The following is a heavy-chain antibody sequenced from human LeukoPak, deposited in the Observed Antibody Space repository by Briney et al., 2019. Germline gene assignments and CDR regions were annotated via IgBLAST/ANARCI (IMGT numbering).Heavy chain of an antibody. CDR2: INHSGST. J-gene: IGHJ4*02. Sequence: SETLSLTCAVYGGSFSGYYWSWIRQSPGKGLEWIGEINHSGSTNYNPSLKSRVTISVDTSKNQFSLKLSSVTAADTAVYYCARAGRTMVRGVIRYWGQGTLVTVSS. CDR3: ARAGRTMVRGVIRY. CDR1: GGSFSGYY. V-gene: IGHV4-34*01. D-gene: IGHD3-10*01.